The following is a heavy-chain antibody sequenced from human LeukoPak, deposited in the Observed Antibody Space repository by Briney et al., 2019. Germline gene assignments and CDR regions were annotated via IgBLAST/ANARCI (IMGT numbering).Heavy chain of an antibody. V-gene: IGHV4-34*01. Sequence: SETLSLTCAVYGGSFSGYYWSWIRQPPGKGLEWIGEINHSGSTNYNPSLKSRVTISVDTSKNQFSLKLSSVTAADTAVYYCARGIRETYYYGSGSYYNGERLDPWGQGTLVAVSS. CDR2: INHSGST. CDR1: GGSFSGYY. CDR3: ARGIRETYYYGSGSYYNGERLDP. D-gene: IGHD3-10*01. J-gene: IGHJ5*02.